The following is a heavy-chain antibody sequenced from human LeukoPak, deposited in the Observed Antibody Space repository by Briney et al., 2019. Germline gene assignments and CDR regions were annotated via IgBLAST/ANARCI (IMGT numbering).Heavy chain of an antibody. V-gene: IGHV3-23*01. CDR1: GFTFSSYA. D-gene: IGHD3-22*01. J-gene: IGHJ4*02. CDR2: ISGLGDTT. Sequence: GGSLRLSCAASGFTFSSYAMSWVRQAPGKGLEWVSAISGLGDTTYYADSVKGRFTISRDNSKNMLYLQMNSLRAEDTAVYYCPKDRSYYDTGGYSQVDYWGQGTLVTVSS. CDR3: PKDRSYYDTGGYSQVDY.